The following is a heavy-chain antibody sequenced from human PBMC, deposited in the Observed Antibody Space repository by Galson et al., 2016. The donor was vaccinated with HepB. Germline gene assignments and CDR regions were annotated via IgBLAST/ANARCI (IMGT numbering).Heavy chain of an antibody. CDR2: ISTYNGNT. V-gene: IGHV1-18*01. CDR1: GDTFTSFG. D-gene: IGHD3-22*01. CDR3: ARDKGYIYYDSSGYYLPFDS. Sequence: SVKVSCKASGDTFTSFGINWVRQAPGQGLEWMGWISTYNGNTNYAQNLQGRVTMTTDTSTSTAYMELSSLRSDDTAMYYCARDKGYIYYDSSGYYLPFDSWGQGALVTVS. J-gene: IGHJ4*02.